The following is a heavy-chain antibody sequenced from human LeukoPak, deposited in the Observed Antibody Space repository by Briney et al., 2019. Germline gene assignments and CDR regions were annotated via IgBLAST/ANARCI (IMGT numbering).Heavy chain of an antibody. D-gene: IGHD3-10*01. Sequence: PGRSLRLSCAASGFTFSSYSMRWVRQAPGKGLEWLTLISYHGSNKDYTDSVKGRFTVSRDNSKNTLFLQMNSLRTEDTAIYFCARSPERVAQGHLDSWGQGTLVTVSS. CDR3: ARSPERVAQGHLDS. J-gene: IGHJ4*02. CDR2: ISYHGSNK. V-gene: IGHV3-30*04. CDR1: GFTFSSYS.